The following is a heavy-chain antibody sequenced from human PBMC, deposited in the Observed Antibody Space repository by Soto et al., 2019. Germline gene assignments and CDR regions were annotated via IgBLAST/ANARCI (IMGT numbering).Heavy chain of an antibody. CDR1: GGSISSGGYY. CDR2: IYYSGTT. D-gene: IGHD2-21*01. J-gene: IGHJ6*02. V-gene: IGHV4-31*03. Sequence: QVQLQESGPGLVKPSQTLSLTCTVSGGSISSGGYYWYWIRQHPGKGLEWIGYIYYSGTTYYNPFLKGRVTISVDTSKNQFPLKLSSVTVADTAVYYCAASCVVCGGFNSYGMDVWGQGTTVTVSS. CDR3: AASCVVCGGFNSYGMDV.